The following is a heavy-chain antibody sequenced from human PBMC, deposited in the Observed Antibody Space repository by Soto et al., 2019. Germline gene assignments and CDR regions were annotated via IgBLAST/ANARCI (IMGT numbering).Heavy chain of an antibody. CDR3: TTDNVVPAAMFKDYYYYYGMDV. CDR2: IKSKTDGGTT. J-gene: IGHJ6*02. V-gene: IGHV3-15*07. Sequence: EVQLVESGGGLVKPGGSLRLSCAASGFTFSNAWMNWVRQAPGKGLEWVGRIKSKTDGGTTDYAAPVKGRFTISRDDSKNTPYLQMKSLKTADTAVYYCTTDNVVPAAMFKDYYYYYGMDVWGQGTTVTVSS. D-gene: IGHD2-2*01. CDR1: GFTFSNAW.